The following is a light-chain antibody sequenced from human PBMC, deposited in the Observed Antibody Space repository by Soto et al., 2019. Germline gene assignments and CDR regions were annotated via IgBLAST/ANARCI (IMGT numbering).Light chain of an antibody. J-gene: IGLJ1*01. Sequence: QPVLTQPPSVSGAPGQRVTISCTGSSSNIGAGYDVQWYQQLPGSAPKLLIYDNNNRPSGVPARFSGSKSVTSASLAITGLQAEDEAEYYCQSFDSSLSGFYVFGTGTQLTVL. CDR2: DNN. CDR3: QSFDSSLSGFYV. V-gene: IGLV1-40*01. CDR1: SSNIGAGYD.